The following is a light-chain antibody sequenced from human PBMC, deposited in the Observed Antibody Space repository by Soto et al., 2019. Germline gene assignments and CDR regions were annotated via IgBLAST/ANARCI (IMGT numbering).Light chain of an antibody. J-gene: IGKJ1*01. Sequence: EIVLTQSPATLSLSPGDRATLSCRASQTLSTYVAWYQQKPGQAPRLLIYDASNRATGIPARFSGSGSGADFTLTISSLEPEDFAVYYCQQRYNWPITFGQGTKVEI. CDR1: QTLSTY. CDR3: QQRYNWPIT. CDR2: DAS. V-gene: IGKV3-11*01.